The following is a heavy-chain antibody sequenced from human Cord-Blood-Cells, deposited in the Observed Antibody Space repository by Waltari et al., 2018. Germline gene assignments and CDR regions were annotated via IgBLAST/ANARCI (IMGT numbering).Heavy chain of an antibody. V-gene: IGHV4-38-2*01. D-gene: IGHD2-8*01. CDR2: VYHEGTT. CDR1: GYPLHSGFY. CDR3: TRQVLGYCTSAACRRLES. Sequence: QVPLPESGTGLVQASETLSLNCDVSGYPLHSGFYWGWIRQPPGKGLEWVATVYHEGTTFYNPSLTSRVTTSMDTSKNQFSLKLKFVTAADTAVYYCTRQVLGYCTSAACRRLESWGQGTLVTVSS. J-gene: IGHJ4*02.